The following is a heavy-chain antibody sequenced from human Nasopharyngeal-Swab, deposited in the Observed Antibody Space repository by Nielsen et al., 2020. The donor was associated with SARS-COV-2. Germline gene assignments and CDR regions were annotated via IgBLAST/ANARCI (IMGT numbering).Heavy chain of an antibody. V-gene: IGHV3-23*01. D-gene: IGHD3-9*01. J-gene: IGHJ4*02. CDR1: AFTFSHYA. CDR3: AKPHLRYYDWLLFDY. Sequence: GESLKISCAGSAFTFSHYAMSWVRQAPGKGLEWVSAIRGSGDNTYYADSVKGRFTISRDNPKNTLYLQMNSLRAEDTAVYYCAKPHLRYYDWLLFDYWGQGTLVTVSS. CDR2: IRGSGDNT.